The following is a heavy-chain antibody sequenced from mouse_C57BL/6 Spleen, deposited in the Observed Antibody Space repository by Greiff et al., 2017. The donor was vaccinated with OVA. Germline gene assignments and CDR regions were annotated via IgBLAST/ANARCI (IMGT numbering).Heavy chain of an antibody. Sequence: EVQLVESGGGLVQPGGSLSLSCAASGFTFTDYYMSWVRQPPGKALEWLGFIRNKANGYTTEYSASVKGRFTISRDNSQSILYLQMNALRAEDSATYYCARWLHYAMDYWGQGTSVTVSS. CDR1: GFTFTDYY. D-gene: IGHD2-2*01. V-gene: IGHV7-3*01. J-gene: IGHJ4*01. CDR3: ARWLHYAMDY. CDR2: IRNKANGYTT.